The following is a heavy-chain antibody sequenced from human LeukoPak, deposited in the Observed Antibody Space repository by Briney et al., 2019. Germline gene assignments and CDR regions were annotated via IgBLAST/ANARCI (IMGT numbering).Heavy chain of an antibody. Sequence: GASVKVSCKASGYTFTCYDINWVRQATGQGLEWMGWTNPNSGNTGYAQKFQGRVTITRNTSISTAYMELSSLRSEDTAVYYCARRSKRGAYYFDYWGQGTLVTVSS. J-gene: IGHJ4*02. CDR3: ARRSKRGAYYFDY. CDR2: TNPNSGNT. D-gene: IGHD3-10*01. CDR1: GYTFTCYD. V-gene: IGHV1-8*03.